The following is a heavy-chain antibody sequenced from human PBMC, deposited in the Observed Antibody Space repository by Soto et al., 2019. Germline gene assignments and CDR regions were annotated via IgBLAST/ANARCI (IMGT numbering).Heavy chain of an antibody. CDR2: ISYDGSNK. V-gene: IGHV3-30*18. J-gene: IGHJ6*02. D-gene: IGHD2-21*02. Sequence: QVQLVESGGGVVQPGRSLRLSCAASGFTFSSYGMHWVRQAPGTGLEWVAVISYDGSNKYYADSVNGRFTISRDNSKNTLYLQMNSLRAEDTAVYYCANSGGEYCGGDCYSDYYYGMDVWGQGTTVTVSS. CDR1: GFTFSSYG. CDR3: ANSGGEYCGGDCYSDYYYGMDV.